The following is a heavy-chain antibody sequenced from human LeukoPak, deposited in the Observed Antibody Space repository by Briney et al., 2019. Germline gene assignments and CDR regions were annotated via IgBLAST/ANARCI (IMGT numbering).Heavy chain of an antibody. Sequence: SQTLSLTCAVSGGSISSGGYSWSWIRQPPGKGLEWIGYIYHSGSTYYNPSLMSRVTISVDRSKNQFSLKLSSVTAADTAVYYCARGGARPFDYWGQGTLVTVSS. D-gene: IGHD1-26*01. CDR2: IYHSGST. CDR3: ARGGARPFDY. CDR1: GGSISSGGYS. J-gene: IGHJ4*02. V-gene: IGHV4-30-2*01.